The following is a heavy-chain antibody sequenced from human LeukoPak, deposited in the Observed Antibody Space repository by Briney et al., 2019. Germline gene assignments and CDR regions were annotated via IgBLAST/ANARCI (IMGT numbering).Heavy chain of an antibody. D-gene: IGHD1-26*01. CDR1: GYTVTSDD. CDR3: ARGGAGSIGMLFQH. CDR2: MNPNSGDT. J-gene: IGHJ1*01. Sequence: ASVKVSCKASGYTVTSDDINWVRQATGQGLEWMGWMNPNSGDTGYAQKFQGRVTMTTDTSTSTAYMELSSLISEDTAVYYCARGGAGSIGMLFQHWGQGTLVTVSS. V-gene: IGHV1-8*01.